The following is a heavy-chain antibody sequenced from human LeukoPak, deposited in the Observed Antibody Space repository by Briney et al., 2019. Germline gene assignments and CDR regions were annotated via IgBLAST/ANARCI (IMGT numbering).Heavy chain of an antibody. CDR2: ISYDGSNK. J-gene: IGHJ4*02. CDR3: AKDYGDYRYNFDY. Sequence: GRSLGLSCAASGFTFSSYGMHWVCQAPGKGLEWVAVISYDGSNKYYADSVKGRFTISRDNSKNTLYLQMNSLRAEDTAVYYCAKDYGDYRYNFDYWGQGTLVTVSS. CDR1: GFTFSSYG. D-gene: IGHD4-17*01. V-gene: IGHV3-30*18.